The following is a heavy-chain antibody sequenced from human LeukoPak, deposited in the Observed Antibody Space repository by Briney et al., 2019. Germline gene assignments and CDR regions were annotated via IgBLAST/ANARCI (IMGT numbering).Heavy chain of an antibody. Sequence: ASVKVSCKASAYTFTSYAISWVRQAPGQGLEWMGWINPNSGGTNYAQKFQGRVTMTRDTSISTAYMELSRLTSDDTAVYYCARITVPTSDWGQGTLVTVSS. CDR3: ARITVPTSD. V-gene: IGHV1-2*02. D-gene: IGHD4-17*01. CDR2: INPNSGGT. CDR1: AYTFTSYA. J-gene: IGHJ4*02.